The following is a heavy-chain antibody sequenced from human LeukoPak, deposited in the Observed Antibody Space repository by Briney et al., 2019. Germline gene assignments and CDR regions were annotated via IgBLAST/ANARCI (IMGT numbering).Heavy chain of an antibody. CDR1: GGSISSNDYY. CDR3: SRYIRRRPQFDY. Sequence: SETLSLTCTVSGGSISSNDYYWGWIRQPPGKGLEWIGNILYSGNTFYHPSLKSRIAIAVDTSKNPFSLKLSSVTAADTAVYYCSRYIRRRPQFDYWGQGTLVTVSS. CDR2: ILYSGNT. J-gene: IGHJ4*02. V-gene: IGHV4-39*01.